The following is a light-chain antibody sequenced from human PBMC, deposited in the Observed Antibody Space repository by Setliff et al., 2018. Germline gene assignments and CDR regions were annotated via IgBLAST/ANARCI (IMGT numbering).Light chain of an antibody. Sequence: QSVLTQPASVSGSPGQSITISCAGTSSDIGSYRLVSWYQQHPGKVPKLIIYEVNKRPSGVSNRFSGSKSGNTASLTISGLQAEDEGDYYCCSYVTGGTLAFGGGTKVTVL. CDR3: CSYVTGGTLA. CDR1: SSDIGSYRL. CDR2: EVN. V-gene: IGLV2-23*02. J-gene: IGLJ3*02.